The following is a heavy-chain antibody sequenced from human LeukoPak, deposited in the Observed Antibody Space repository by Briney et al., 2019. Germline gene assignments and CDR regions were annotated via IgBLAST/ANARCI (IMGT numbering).Heavy chain of an antibody. CDR1: GFTFDDYA. V-gene: IGHV3-9*01. CDR3: AKDRGGYSSSGDAFDI. J-gene: IGHJ3*02. CDR2: ISWNSGSI. D-gene: IGHD6-13*01. Sequence: GGSLRLSCAASGFTFDDYAMHWVRQAPGKGLEWVSDISWNSGSIGYADSVKGRFTISRDNAKNSLYLQMNSLRAEDTALYYCAKDRGGYSSSGDAFDIWGQGTMVTVSS.